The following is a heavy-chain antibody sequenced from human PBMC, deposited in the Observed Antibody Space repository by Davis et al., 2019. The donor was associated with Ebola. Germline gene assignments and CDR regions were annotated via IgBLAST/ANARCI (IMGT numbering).Heavy chain of an antibody. J-gene: IGHJ4*02. D-gene: IGHD3-3*01. Sequence: GESLKISCAASGFNFKSYGMHWVRLAPGKGLEWVAIISYDGSDAYYADSVKGRFTISRDNFNNTLYLQMNSLGAEDTAVYYCAKADDFWSGTYSLDYWGQGTLVSVSS. CDR3: AKADDFWSGTYSLDY. CDR2: ISYDGSDA. CDR1: GFNFKSYG. V-gene: IGHV3-30*18.